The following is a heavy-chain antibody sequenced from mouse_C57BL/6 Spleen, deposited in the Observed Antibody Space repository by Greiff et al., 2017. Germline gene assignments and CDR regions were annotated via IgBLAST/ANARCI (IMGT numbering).Heavy chain of an antibody. D-gene: IGHD1-1*01. J-gene: IGHJ4*01. V-gene: IGHV3-1*01. CDR2: ISYSGST. Sequence: EVKLEESGPGMVKPSQSLSLTCTVTGYSITSGYDWHWIRHFPGNKLEWMGYISYSGSTNYNPSLKSRISITHDTSKNHFFLKLNSVTTEDTATYYCAISLYYYAIDYWGQGTSVTVSS. CDR1: GYSITSGYD. CDR3: AISLYYYAIDY.